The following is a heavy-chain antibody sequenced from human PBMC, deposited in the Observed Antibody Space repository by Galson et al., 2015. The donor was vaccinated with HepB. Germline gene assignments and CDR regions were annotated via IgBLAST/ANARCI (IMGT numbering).Heavy chain of an antibody. V-gene: IGHV1-58*01. D-gene: IGHD3-3*01. J-gene: IGHJ4*02. Sequence: SVKVSCKASGFTFTSSAVQWVRQARGQRLEWIGWIVVGSGNTNYAQKFQERVTITRDMSTSTAYMELSSLRSEDTAVYYCAADLGPFGVVLYWGQGTLVTVSS. CDR1: GFTFTSSA. CDR3: AADLGPFGVVLY. CDR2: IVVGSGNT.